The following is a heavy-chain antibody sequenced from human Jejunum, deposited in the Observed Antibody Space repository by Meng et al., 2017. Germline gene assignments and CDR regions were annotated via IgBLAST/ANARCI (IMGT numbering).Heavy chain of an antibody. CDR1: GGSVSRAGYQ. V-gene: IGHV4-61*08. J-gene: IGHJ4*02. CDR3: ARDHMGSLDY. Sequence: QVTLQESGPGLVRPSETLSLICTVSGGSVSRAGYQWGWIRQPPGKGLEWIGYASTNYNPSLKSRVTISLDTSRNQFSLSLSSVTAADTAVYYCARDHMGSLDYWGQGILVTVSS. CDR2: AST. D-gene: IGHD1-26*01.